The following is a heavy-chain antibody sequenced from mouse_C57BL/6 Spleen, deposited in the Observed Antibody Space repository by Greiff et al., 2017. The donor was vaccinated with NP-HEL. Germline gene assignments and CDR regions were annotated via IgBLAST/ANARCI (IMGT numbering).Heavy chain of an antibody. CDR1: GFNIKDYY. CDR3: TTSSTGGGFAY. J-gene: IGHJ3*01. D-gene: IGHD4-1*01. CDR2: IDPEDGDT. Sequence: EVKLQESGAELVRPGASVKLSCTASGFNIKDYYMHWVKQRPEQGLEWIGRIDPEDGDTEYAPKFQGKATMTADTSSNTAYLQLSSLTSEDTAGYYCTTSSTGGGFAYWGQGTLVTVSA. V-gene: IGHV14-1*01.